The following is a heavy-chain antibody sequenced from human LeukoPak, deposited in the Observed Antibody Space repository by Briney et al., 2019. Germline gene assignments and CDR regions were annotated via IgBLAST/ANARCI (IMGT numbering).Heavy chain of an antibody. V-gene: IGHV3-21*01. CDR3: ARDYSLRSHFDY. J-gene: IGHJ4*02. D-gene: IGHD1-26*01. CDR1: GFTFSSYS. Sequence: RGGSLRLSCAASGFTFSSYSMNWVRQAPGKGLEWVSSISSSSSYIYYADSVKGRFTISRDNAKNSLYLQMNSLRAEDTAVYYCARDYSLRSHFDYWGQGTLVTVSS. CDR2: ISSSSSYI.